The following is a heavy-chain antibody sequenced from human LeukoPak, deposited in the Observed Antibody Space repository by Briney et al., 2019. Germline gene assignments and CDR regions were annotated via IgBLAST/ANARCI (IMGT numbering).Heavy chain of an antibody. D-gene: IGHD7-27*01. CDR2: INHSGST. J-gene: IGHJ4*02. Sequence: PSETLSLTCAVYGGSFSGYYWSWIRQPPGKGLEWIGEINHSGSTNYNPSLKSRVTISVDTSKNQFSLKLSPVTAADTAVYFCARGFRGDSFDYWGQGTLVTVSS. CDR1: GGSFSGYY. V-gene: IGHV4-34*01. CDR3: ARGFRGDSFDY.